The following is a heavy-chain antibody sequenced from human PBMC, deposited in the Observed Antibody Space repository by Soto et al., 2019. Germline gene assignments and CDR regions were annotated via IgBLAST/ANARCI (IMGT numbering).Heavy chain of an antibody. D-gene: IGHD1-26*01. Sequence: QVQLVQSGAEVKKPGSSVKVSCKASGGTFSSYSINWVLQAPGQGLEWMGEIIPIFGTANYAQKFQGRVTITADEATSTAYMELSSLRSEDTAVYYCARAGGRHSGGIDYWGQGTLVTVSS. CDR1: GGTFSSYS. V-gene: IGHV1-69*01. CDR3: ARAGGRHSGGIDY. CDR2: IIPIFGTA. J-gene: IGHJ4*02.